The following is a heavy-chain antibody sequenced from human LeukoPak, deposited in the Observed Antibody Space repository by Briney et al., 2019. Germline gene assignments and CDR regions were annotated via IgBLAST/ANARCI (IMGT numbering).Heavy chain of an antibody. J-gene: IGHJ4*02. CDR3: VRGSPYYYDSSGFYYFDY. CDR2: ITSSSTYT. V-gene: IGHV3-21*01. D-gene: IGHD3-22*01. Sequence: PGGSLRLSCTASGFIFSSYSMNWVRQAPGKGLEWVSSITSSSTYTYYADSVKGRFTISRDNAKNSLYLQMNSLRAEDTAVYYCVRGSPYYYDSSGFYYFDYWGQGTLVTVSS. CDR1: GFIFSSYS.